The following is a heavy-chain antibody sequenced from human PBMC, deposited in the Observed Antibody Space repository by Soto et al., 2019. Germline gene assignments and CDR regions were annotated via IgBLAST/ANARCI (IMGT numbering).Heavy chain of an antibody. V-gene: IGHV1-18*01. D-gene: IGHD3-22*01. CDR1: GYTFTSYG. CDR3: ARECCYHDFDY. J-gene: IGHJ4*02. Sequence: ASVKVSCKASGYTFTSYGISWVRQAPGQGLAWMGWISGYNGDTNYAQKFQGRVTLTTDTSTSTAYLEVMTLRSDGTAVYYCARECCYHDFDYWGLGTPVTVSS. CDR2: ISGYNGDT.